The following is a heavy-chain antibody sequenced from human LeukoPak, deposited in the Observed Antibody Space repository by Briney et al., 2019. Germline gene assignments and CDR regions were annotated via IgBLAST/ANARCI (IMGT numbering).Heavy chain of an antibody. J-gene: IGHJ4*02. CDR3: ARVCNTIACYGGNFDY. CDR1: GFTFSDHY. V-gene: IGHV3-72*01. CDR2: IRDKGNRYTT. D-gene: IGHD2/OR15-2a*01. Sequence: GGALRLSCAAPGFTFSDHYMDWVRQGPGKGLERVGRIRDKGNRYTTEYAASAKGRFTISRDDAKKSLYLQMNSLKTEDTAMYYCARVCNTIACYGGNFDYWGQGTLVTVSS.